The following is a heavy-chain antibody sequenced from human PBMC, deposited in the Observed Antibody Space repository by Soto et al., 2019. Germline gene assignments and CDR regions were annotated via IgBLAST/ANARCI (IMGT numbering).Heavy chain of an antibody. CDR2: IYHTGNT. CDR1: GGSISSTNW. Sequence: SETLSLTCYVSGGSISSTNWWTWVRQPPGKGLEWIGEIYHTGNTNYNPSVRSRVTISVDKSNNEFSLNLRAVTAADTAVYYCARDTYYYDSSGYYYWGQGTLVTVS. CDR3: ARDTYYYDSSGYYY. J-gene: IGHJ4*02. V-gene: IGHV4-4*02. D-gene: IGHD3-22*01.